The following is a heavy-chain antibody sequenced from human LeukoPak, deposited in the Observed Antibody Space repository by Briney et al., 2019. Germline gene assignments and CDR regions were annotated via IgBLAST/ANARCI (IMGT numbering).Heavy chain of an antibody. CDR2: IFYSGRT. Sequence: SETLSLTCTVSGDSIGGSVDYWVGIRQPPGKGLEWIGSIFYSGRTYYNPSLKSRVTISVDTSKNQFSLKLTSVTAADTAVYYCARQAGSGGCLDYWGQGTLVTVSS. V-gene: IGHV4-39*01. D-gene: IGHD3-10*01. CDR1: GDSIGGSVDY. J-gene: IGHJ4*02. CDR3: ARQAGSGGCLDY.